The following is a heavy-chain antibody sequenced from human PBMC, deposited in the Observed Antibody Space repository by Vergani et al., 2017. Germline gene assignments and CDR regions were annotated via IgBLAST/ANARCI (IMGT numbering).Heavy chain of an antibody. V-gene: IGHV4-34*01. D-gene: IGHD3-9*01. CDR1: GGSFSGYY. CDR2: INPSGST. CDR3: ARGLSTYDILTGYDNPGVYYFDY. J-gene: IGHJ4*02. Sequence: QVQLQQWGAGLLKPSETLSLTCAVYGGSFSGYYWSWIRQPPGKGLEWFGEINPSGSTNYNPSLKSRVTISGDTSKSPFSLKLSSVTAADTAVYYCARGLSTYDILTGYDNPGVYYFDYWGQGTLVTVSS.